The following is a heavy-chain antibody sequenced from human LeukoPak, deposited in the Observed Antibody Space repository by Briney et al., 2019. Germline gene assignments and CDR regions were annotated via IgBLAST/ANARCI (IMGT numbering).Heavy chain of an antibody. CDR2: ITSSGGTT. D-gene: IGHD1-14*01. CDR3: ARDAGTPKGNFDY. V-gene: IGHV3-23*01. CDR1: GFTFSRYS. Sequence: GGSLRLSCAASGFTFSRYSMNWVRQAPGKGLEWVSAITSSGGTTYYADSVRGRFTISRDNSKNTLYLQMNSLRAEDTAVYYCARDAGTPKGNFDYWGQGTLVTVSS. J-gene: IGHJ4*02.